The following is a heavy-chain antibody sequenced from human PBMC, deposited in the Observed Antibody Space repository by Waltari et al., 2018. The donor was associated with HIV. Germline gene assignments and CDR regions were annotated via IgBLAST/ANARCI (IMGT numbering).Heavy chain of an antibody. V-gene: IGHV3-74*01. Sequence: EVQMVVSGGGLVQPGGYLRLYCTGSGLTFIRSWMHWVRQAPGKGLVWVSRINSDGSSTSYADSVKGRFTISRDNAKNTLYLQMNSLRAEDTAVYYCARVSGHDYGENYFDYWGQGTLVTVSS. J-gene: IGHJ4*02. CDR3: ARVSGHDYGENYFDY. D-gene: IGHD4-17*01. CDR2: INSDGSST. CDR1: GLTFIRSW.